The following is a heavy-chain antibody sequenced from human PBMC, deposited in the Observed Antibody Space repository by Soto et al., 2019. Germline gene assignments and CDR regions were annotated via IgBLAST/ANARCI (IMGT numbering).Heavy chain of an antibody. CDR1: SFTFSSYW. CDR3: ARHGPFISVAAPAFQYAMDV. V-gene: IGHV3-7*03. Sequence: DVRLVESGGGLVQPGGSLRLSGAASSFTFSSYWQSWVRQAPGKGLEWVATIKQDGSENYYVDSVKGRFTISRDNAKNSLYLQMSSLRADDTAVYYCARHGPFISVAAPAFQYAMDVWGQGTTVTVS. D-gene: IGHD6-19*01. CDR2: IKQDGSEN. J-gene: IGHJ6*02.